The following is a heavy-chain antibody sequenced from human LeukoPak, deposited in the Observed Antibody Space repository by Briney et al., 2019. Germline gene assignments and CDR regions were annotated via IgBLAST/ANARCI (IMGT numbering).Heavy chain of an antibody. CDR2: IHRSGSP. CDR1: LDSTTSNF. V-gene: IGHV4-4*02. J-gene: IGHJ5*02. CDR3: ARDPYCSGGSCYLNWFDP. Sequence: PSETLSLTCTVSLDSTTSNFWSWVRQPPGKGLEWIGEIHRSGSPNYNPSLQSRVTISIDRSRNQIALELSSVTAADTAVYYCARDPYCSGGSCYLNWFDPWGQGTLVTVSS. D-gene: IGHD2-15*01.